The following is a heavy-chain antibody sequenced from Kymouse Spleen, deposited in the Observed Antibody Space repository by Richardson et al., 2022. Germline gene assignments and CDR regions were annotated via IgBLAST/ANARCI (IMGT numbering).Heavy chain of an antibody. CDR3: ASDVDTAMVDAFDI. V-gene: IGHV4-39*01. D-gene: IGHD5-18,IGHD5-18*01. CDR2: IYYSGST. Sequence: QLQLQESGPGLVKPSETLSLTCTVSGGSISSSSYYWGWIRQPPGKGLEWIGSIYYSGSTYYNPSLKSRVTISVDTSKNQFSLKLSSVTAADTAVYYCASDVDTAMVDAFDIWGQGTMVTVSS. CDR1: GGSISSSSYY. J-gene: IGHJ3*02.